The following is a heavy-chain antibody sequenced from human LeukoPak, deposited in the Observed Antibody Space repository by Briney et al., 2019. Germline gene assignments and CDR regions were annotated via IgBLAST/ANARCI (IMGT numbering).Heavy chain of an antibody. CDR1: GGTFSSYA. CDR3: VRDRGITMVRGATDYYYYMDV. J-gene: IGHJ6*03. D-gene: IGHD3-10*01. V-gene: IGHV1-69*13. Sequence: GASVKVSCKASGGTFSSYAISWVRQAPGQGLEWMGGIIPIFGTANYAQKFQGRVTITAGESTSTAYMELSSLRSEDTAVYYCVRDRGITMVRGATDYYYYMDVWGKGTTVTISS. CDR2: IIPIFGTA.